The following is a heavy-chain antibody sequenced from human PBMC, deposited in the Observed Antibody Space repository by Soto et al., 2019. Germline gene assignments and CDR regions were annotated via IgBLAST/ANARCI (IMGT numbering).Heavy chain of an antibody. CDR3: ASPNGGYRNKNAFEI. Sequence: PGGSLRLSCTTSGFTFDTYGMHWVRQAPGKGLEWVAIIWYDGSNKYYADSVKGRFTISRDNSKNTLYLQMNSLRAEDTAVYYCASPNGGYRNKNAFEIWGQGTMVTVSS. D-gene: IGHD6-13*01. CDR1: GFTFDTYG. V-gene: IGHV3-33*01. J-gene: IGHJ3*02. CDR2: IWYDGSNK.